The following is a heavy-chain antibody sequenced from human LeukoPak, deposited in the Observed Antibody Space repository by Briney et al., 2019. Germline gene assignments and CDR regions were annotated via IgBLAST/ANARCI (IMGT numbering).Heavy chain of an antibody. CDR3: ARDRSTNSYAEYFFDY. V-gene: IGHV3-21*01. J-gene: IGHJ4*02. Sequence: PGGSLRLSCAASGFTFSSYSMNWVRQAPGKGLEWVSSISTSSSYIYYADSVKGRFTISRDNAKNLLYLQMNSLRAEDTAVYHCARDRSTNSYAEYFFDYWGQGTLVTVSS. CDR2: ISTSSSYI. D-gene: IGHD3-16*01. CDR1: GFTFSSYS.